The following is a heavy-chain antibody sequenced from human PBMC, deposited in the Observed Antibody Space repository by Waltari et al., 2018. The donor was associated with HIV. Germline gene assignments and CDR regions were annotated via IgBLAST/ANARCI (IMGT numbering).Heavy chain of an antibody. CDR1: GFSFSAYY. CDR3: ARAIQLWGGFDY. D-gene: IGHD5-18*01. CDR2: ISSSSSYT. Sequence: QVQLVESGGGLVKPGGSLRLSCAASGFSFSAYYISWIRQAPGKGLEWVSYISSSSSYTNYADSVKGRFTISRDNAKNSLYLQMNSLRAEDTAVYYCARAIQLWGGFDYWGQGTLVTVSS. V-gene: IGHV3-11*05. J-gene: IGHJ4*02.